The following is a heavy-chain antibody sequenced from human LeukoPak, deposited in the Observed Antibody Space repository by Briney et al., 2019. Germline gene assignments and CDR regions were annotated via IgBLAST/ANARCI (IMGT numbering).Heavy chain of an antibody. Sequence: GGSLRLSCAASGFTFSSYSMNWVRQAPGKGLEWVSAISGSGGSTYYADSVKGRFTISRDNSKNTLYLQMNSLRAEDTALYYCANSGGSCRHDSWGQGALVTVSS. V-gene: IGHV3-23*01. CDR3: ANSGGSCRHDS. CDR2: ISGSGGST. J-gene: IGHJ4*02. CDR1: GFTFSSYS. D-gene: IGHD6-13*01.